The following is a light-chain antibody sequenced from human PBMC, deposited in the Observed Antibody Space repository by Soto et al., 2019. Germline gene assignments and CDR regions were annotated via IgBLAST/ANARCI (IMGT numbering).Light chain of an antibody. Sequence: QSALTQPASVSGSPGQSITISCTGTSSDVGSYNLVSWYQQHPGKAPKLMIYEVSKRPSGVSNRFSGSKSGNTASLTSSGLQAEDEADYYCCSYAGSSTVFGGGTKVTVL. CDR1: SSDVGSYNL. CDR2: EVS. V-gene: IGLV2-23*02. CDR3: CSYAGSSTV. J-gene: IGLJ2*01.